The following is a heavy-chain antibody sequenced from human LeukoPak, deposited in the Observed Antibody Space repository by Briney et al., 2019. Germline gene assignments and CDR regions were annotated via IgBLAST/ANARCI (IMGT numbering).Heavy chain of an antibody. J-gene: IGHJ4*02. V-gene: IGHV4-59*01. CDR2: MYYSGNS. CDR1: GGSITSYY. D-gene: IGHD6-13*01. CDR3: ASYSNSWYYFDY. Sequence: NPSETLSLTRTVSGGSITSYYWSWIRQPPGKGLEWIGYMYYSGNSYYNPSLKSRVTISVDTSKNQFSLKLSSMTAADTAVYYCASYSNSWYYFDYWGQGTLVTVSS.